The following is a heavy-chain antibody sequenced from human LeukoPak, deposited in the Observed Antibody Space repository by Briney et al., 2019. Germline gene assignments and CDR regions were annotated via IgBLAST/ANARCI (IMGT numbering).Heavy chain of an antibody. CDR1: GLTFSTYA. V-gene: IGHV3-23*01. CDR3: AKVRLGEFSSIDY. J-gene: IGHJ4*02. CDR2: ISGSGDTT. D-gene: IGHD3-16*02. Sequence: PGGSLRLSCAASGLTFSTYAMSWVRQAPGKGLEWVSGISGSGDTTSYADSVKGRFTISRDNSKNTLYLQMNSLRAEDTAVYYCAKVRLGEFSSIDYWGQGTPVTVSS.